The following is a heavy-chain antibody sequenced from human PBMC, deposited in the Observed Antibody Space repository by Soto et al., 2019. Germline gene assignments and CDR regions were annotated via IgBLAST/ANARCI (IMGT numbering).Heavy chain of an antibody. CDR3: TRFQEEYQLLSPWFDP. CDR2: IRSKANSYAT. Sequence: GGSLRLSCAASGFTFSGSAMHWVHQASGKGLEWVGRIRSKANSYATAYAASVKGRFTISRDDSKNTAYLQMNSLKTEDTAVYYCTRFQEEYQLLSPWFDPWGQGTLVTVSS. V-gene: IGHV3-73*01. D-gene: IGHD2-2*01. CDR1: GFTFSGSA. J-gene: IGHJ5*02.